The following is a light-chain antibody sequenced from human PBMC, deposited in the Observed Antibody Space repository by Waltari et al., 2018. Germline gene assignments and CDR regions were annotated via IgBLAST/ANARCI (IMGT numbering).Light chain of an antibody. J-gene: IGLJ2*01. CDR2: HRN. Sequence: QSALTQPASVSGSPGQSITISCTGTSSDIGVSNYVSWYQQHPGKAHKLLIYHRNTLPSGVSKRFAGSRSGNTASLTIAGLQADDESDYYCSSYTTTNTLEVIFGTGTKLPVL. V-gene: IGLV2-14*03. CDR1: SSDIGVSNY. CDR3: SSYTTTNTLEVI.